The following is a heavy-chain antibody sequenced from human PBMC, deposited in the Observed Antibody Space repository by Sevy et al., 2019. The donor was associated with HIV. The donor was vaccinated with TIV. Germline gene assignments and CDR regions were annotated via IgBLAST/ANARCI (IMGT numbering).Heavy chain of an antibody. V-gene: IGHV3-21*01. CDR3: ARGLNFGTTDY. J-gene: IGHJ4*02. CDR2: ISSSSSYI. CDR1: GFTFSSYS. D-gene: IGHD1-7*01. Sequence: GGSLRLSCAASGFTFSSYSMNWVRQAPGKGLEWVTSISSSSSYIYYADSVKGRFTNSRDNAKNSLYLQMNRLRAEDTAVYYCARGLNFGTTDYWGQGNLVTVSS.